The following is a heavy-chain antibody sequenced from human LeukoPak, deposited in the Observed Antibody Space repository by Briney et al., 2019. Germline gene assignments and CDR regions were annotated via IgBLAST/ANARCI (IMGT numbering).Heavy chain of an antibody. CDR1: GFTFSSYG. CDR2: IWYDGSNK. Sequence: GGSLRLSCAASGFTFSSYGMHWVRQAPGKGLEWVAVIWYDGSNKYYADSVKGRFTISRDNSKNTLYLQMNSLRAEDTAVYYCARDTYDSSGYYGYWGQGTLVTVSS. J-gene: IGHJ4*02. D-gene: IGHD3-22*01. CDR3: ARDTYDSSGYYGY. V-gene: IGHV3-33*01.